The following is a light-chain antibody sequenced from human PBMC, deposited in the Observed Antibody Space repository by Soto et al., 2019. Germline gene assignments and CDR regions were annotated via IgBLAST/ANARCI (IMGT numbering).Light chain of an antibody. CDR3: TSYASGSAYV. V-gene: IGLV2-18*02. Sequence: QSALTQPPSVSGCPGQSVAISCTGTSSDVGGYNRVSWYQQAPGKAPKLLIYDVSNRPSGGSTRFSGSKSGNTASLTISGLQAEDEADYYCTSYASGSAYVFGPGTKVTVL. CDR1: SSDVGGYNR. J-gene: IGLJ1*01. CDR2: DVS.